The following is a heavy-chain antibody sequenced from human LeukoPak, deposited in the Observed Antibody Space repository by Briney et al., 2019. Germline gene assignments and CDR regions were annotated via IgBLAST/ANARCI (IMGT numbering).Heavy chain of an antibody. Sequence: GESLKISCKGSGYSFTSYWIGWVRQMPGKGPEWMGIIYPGDSDTRYSPSFQGQVTISADKSITTAYLQWSSLKASDTAMYFCARHGRSGAINYYYMDVWGKGTTVTVSS. CDR2: IYPGDSDT. J-gene: IGHJ6*03. V-gene: IGHV5-51*01. CDR1: GYSFTSYW. D-gene: IGHD6-25*01. CDR3: ARHGRSGAINYYYMDV.